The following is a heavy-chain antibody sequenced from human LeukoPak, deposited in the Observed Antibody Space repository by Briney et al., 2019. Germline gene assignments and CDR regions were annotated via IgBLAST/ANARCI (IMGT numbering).Heavy chain of an antibody. D-gene: IGHD1-26*01. CDR3: ARERALVGVNHFDY. J-gene: IGHJ4*02. V-gene: IGHV3-48*01. CDR2: ISSSSSTI. Sequence: GSLRLSCVASGFTFSSYSMNWVRPAPGKGLEWVSHISSSSSTIYYADSVKGRFTISRDNAKNSLYLQMNSLRAEDTAVYYCARERALVGVNHFDYWGQGTLVTVSS. CDR1: GFTFSSYS.